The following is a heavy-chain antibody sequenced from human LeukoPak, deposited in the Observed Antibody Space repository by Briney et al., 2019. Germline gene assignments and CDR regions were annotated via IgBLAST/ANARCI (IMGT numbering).Heavy chain of an antibody. J-gene: IGHJ6*02. CDR1: GFTFSSYA. V-gene: IGHV3-30-3*01. CDR2: ISYDGSNK. CDR3: AREVGSITMIVVVITGPYGMDV. D-gene: IGHD3-22*01. Sequence: GRSLRPSCAASGFTFSSYAMHWVRQAPGEGLEWVAVISYDGSNKYYADSVKGRFTISRDNSKNTLYLQMNSLRAEDTAVYYCAREVGSITMIVVVITGPYGMDVWGQGTTVTVSS.